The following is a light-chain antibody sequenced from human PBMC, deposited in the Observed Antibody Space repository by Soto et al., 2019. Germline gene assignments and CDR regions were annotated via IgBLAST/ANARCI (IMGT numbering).Light chain of an antibody. V-gene: IGKV3-15*01. CDR2: GAS. Sequence: EIVMTQSPVTVSLSLGETATLSCWASQTVTNSYVAWYQQKPGQAPRHLISGASTRAARIPVRFRGSGSGTEFTLTISSLQSEDFAVYYCQQYSDWPLTFGGGTKLEIK. J-gene: IGKJ4*01. CDR3: QQYSDWPLT. CDR1: QTVTNS.